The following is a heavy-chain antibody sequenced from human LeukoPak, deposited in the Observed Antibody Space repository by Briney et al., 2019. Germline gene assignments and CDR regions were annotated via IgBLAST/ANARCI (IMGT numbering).Heavy chain of an antibody. V-gene: IGHV4-39*07. CDR1: GGSISSSTYY. CDR3: ARRFVGYDGSWGASDI. J-gene: IGHJ3*02. CDR2: IFYIGST. D-gene: IGHD3-22*01. Sequence: PSETLSLTCTVSGGSISSSTYYWGWVRQPPGKGLDWIGSIFYIGSTQYTQYNPSLKSRVTISADTSKNQFSLKLRSVTAADTAVYYCARRFVGYDGSWGASDIWGQGTMVTVSS.